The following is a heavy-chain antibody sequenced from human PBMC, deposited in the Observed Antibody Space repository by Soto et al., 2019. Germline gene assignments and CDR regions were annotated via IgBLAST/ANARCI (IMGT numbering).Heavy chain of an antibody. V-gene: IGHV4-34*01. Sequence: PSETLSLTCAVYGGSFSGYYWNWIRQPPGKGLEWIGEIYHSGSTNYNPSLKSRVTISGDTSKNQFSLKLRSVTAADTAVYFCGRLGHGMDVWGQGTTVTVSS. CDR2: IYHSGST. CDR1: GGSFSGYY. J-gene: IGHJ6*02. CDR3: GRLGHGMDV.